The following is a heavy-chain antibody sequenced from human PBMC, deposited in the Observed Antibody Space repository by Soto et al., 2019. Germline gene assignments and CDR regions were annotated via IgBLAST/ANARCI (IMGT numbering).Heavy chain of an antibody. CDR1: GFTFSSYA. CDR2: ISYDGSNK. D-gene: IGHD3-16*02. J-gene: IGHJ1*01. V-gene: IGHV3-30-3*01. Sequence: QVQLVESGGGVVQPGRSLRLSCAASGFTFSSYAMHWVRQAPGKGLEWVAVISYDGSNKYYADSVKGRFTISRDNSKNTLYRQMNSLRAEDTAVYYCARDRANTYYDYVWGSYRLTEYFQHWGQGTLVTVSS. CDR3: ARDRANTYYDYVWGSYRLTEYFQH.